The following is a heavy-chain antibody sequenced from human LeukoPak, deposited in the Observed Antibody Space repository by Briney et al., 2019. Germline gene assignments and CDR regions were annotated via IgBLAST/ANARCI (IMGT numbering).Heavy chain of an antibody. Sequence: SQTLSLTCAVSGGSISSGGYSWSWIRQPPGKGLEWIGYIYYSGSTYYNPSLKGRVTISVDTSKNQFSLKLSSVTAADTAVYYCARERGGDYDYVWGSYRYYYMDVWGKGTTVTVSS. V-gene: IGHV4-30-4*07. CDR1: GGSISSGGYS. CDR2: IYYSGST. J-gene: IGHJ6*03. CDR3: ARERGGDYDYVWGSYRYYYMDV. D-gene: IGHD3-16*02.